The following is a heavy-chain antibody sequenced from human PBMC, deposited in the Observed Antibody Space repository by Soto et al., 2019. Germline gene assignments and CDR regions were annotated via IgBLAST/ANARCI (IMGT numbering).Heavy chain of an antibody. D-gene: IGHD1-7*01. CDR2: IIPIFGTA. Sequence: SVKVSCKASGGTFSSYAISWVRQAPGQGLEWMGGIIPIFGTANYAQKFQGRVTITADESTSTAYMELSSLRSEDTAVYYCARDRSVAGITGTIYYYYGMDVWGQGTTVTVSS. CDR1: GGTFSSYA. CDR3: ARDRSVAGITGTIYYYYGMDV. J-gene: IGHJ6*02. V-gene: IGHV1-69*13.